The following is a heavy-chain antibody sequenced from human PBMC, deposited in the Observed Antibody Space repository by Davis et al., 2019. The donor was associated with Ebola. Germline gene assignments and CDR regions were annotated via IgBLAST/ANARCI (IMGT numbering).Heavy chain of an antibody. CDR3: AREGVQVRSSSWRTYYFDY. Sequence: GGSLRLSCAASGFTFSSYWMSWVRQAPGKGLEWVANIKQDGSEKYYVDSVKGRFTISRDNSKNTLYLQMNSLRAEDTAVYYCAREGVQVRSSSWRTYYFDYWGQGTLVTVSS. V-gene: IGHV3-7*01. J-gene: IGHJ4*02. D-gene: IGHD6-13*01. CDR2: IKQDGSEK. CDR1: GFTFSSYW.